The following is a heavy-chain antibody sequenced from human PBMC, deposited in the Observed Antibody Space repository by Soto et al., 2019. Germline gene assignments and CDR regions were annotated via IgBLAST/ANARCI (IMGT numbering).Heavy chain of an antibody. Sequence: NPSETLSLTCAVSGGSISSGGYSWSWIRQPPGKGLEWIGYIYHSGSTYYNPSLKSRVTISVDRSKNQFSLKLSSVTAADTAVNYCARDFAVGGMDVWGQGTTVTFSS. CDR1: GGSISSGGYS. CDR3: ARDFAVGGMDV. CDR2: IYHSGST. J-gene: IGHJ6*02. V-gene: IGHV4-30-2*01. D-gene: IGHD3-3*01.